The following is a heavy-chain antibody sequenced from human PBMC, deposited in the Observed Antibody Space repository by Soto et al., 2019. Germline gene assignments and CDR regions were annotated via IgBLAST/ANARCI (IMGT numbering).Heavy chain of an antibody. D-gene: IGHD3-16*01. CDR1: GYTFTGYY. V-gene: IGHV1-2*04. Sequence: QVQLVQSGAEVKKPGASVKVSCKASGYTFTGYYMHWVRQAPGEGLEWMGWINPNSGGTNYAQKFQGWVTMTRDTSISTAYMELSRLRSDDTAVYYCARVRIGEAARNYGMDVWGQGTTVTVSS. CDR2: INPNSGGT. CDR3: ARVRIGEAARNYGMDV. J-gene: IGHJ6*02.